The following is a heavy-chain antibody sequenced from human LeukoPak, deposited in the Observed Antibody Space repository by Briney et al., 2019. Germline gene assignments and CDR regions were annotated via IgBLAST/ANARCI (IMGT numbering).Heavy chain of an antibody. Sequence: GASEKVSCKASGYTLTSYAMNWVRQAPGQGLEWIGLINPTGTGTLYAQKFQGRVTMTRDMSTSTDYMELSSLRSEDTAVYYCARDNSVGDIAWWFDPWGQGTLVTVSS. CDR2: INPTGTGT. J-gene: IGHJ5*02. V-gene: IGHV1-46*01. CDR3: ARDNSVGDIAWWFDP. D-gene: IGHD3-10*01. CDR1: GYTLTSYA.